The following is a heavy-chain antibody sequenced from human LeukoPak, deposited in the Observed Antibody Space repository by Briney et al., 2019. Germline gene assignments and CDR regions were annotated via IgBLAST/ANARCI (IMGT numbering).Heavy chain of an antibody. V-gene: IGHV4-59*12. CDR2: IYYSGST. CDR1: GGSISSYY. Sequence: SETLSLTCTVSGGSISSYYWSWIRQPPGKGLEWIGYIYYSGSTYYNPSLKSRVTISVDTSKNQFSLKLSSVTAADTAVYYCARDRSTSHYGMDVWGQGTTVTVSS. D-gene: IGHD2-2*01. J-gene: IGHJ6*02. CDR3: ARDRSTSHYGMDV.